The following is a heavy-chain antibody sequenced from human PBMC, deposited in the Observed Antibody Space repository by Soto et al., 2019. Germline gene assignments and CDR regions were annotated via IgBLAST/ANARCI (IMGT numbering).Heavy chain of an antibody. J-gene: IGHJ4*02. CDR2: IYYTGST. V-gene: IGHV4-59*01. D-gene: IGHD3-9*01. CDR3: ARGGSQYEILTGYYLDLDY. CDR1: GGSISSYY. Sequence: PSETLSLTCTVSGGSISSYYWSWIRQSPGKGLEWIGYIYYTGSTNYNSSLQSRVTISVDTSKNQVSLKLSSVTAADTAVYYCARGGSQYEILTGYYLDLDYGGQGTLVTVSS.